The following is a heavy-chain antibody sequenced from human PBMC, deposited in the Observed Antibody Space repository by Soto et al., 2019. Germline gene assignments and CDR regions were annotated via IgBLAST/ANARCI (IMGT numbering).Heavy chain of an antibody. J-gene: IGHJ6*02. CDR2: ISYDGSNK. D-gene: IGHD6-13*01. CDR1: GFTFSSYA. V-gene: IGHV3-30-3*01. Sequence: GGSLRLSCAASGFTFSSYAMHWVRQAPGKGLEWVAVISYDGSNKYYADSVKGRFTISRDNSKNTLYLQMNSLRAEDTAVYYCARPRLDSSSWELTNYYYYGMDVWGQGTTVTVSS. CDR3: ARPRLDSSSWELTNYYYYGMDV.